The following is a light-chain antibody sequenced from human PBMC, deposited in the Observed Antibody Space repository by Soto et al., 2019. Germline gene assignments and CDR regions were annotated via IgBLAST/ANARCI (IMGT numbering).Light chain of an antibody. Sequence: QSVLTQPPSVSGAAGRRVTISCTGGSSNIGAGYDVHWYQQLPGTAPKLFIYGNSNRPSGVPDRFSGSKSGTSASLAITGLQAEDEVDYYCQSYDSSLSGWVFGGGTKVTV. J-gene: IGLJ3*02. CDR2: GNS. V-gene: IGLV1-40*01. CDR1: SSNIGAGYD. CDR3: QSYDSSLSGWV.